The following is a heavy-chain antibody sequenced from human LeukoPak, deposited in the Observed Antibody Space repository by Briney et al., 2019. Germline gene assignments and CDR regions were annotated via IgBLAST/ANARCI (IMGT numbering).Heavy chain of an antibody. CDR2: IDWDDDK. CDR1: GFSLSTSGMC. CDR3: ARIRADYDSSGYYLVDAFDI. J-gene: IGHJ3*02. D-gene: IGHD3-22*01. V-gene: IGHV2-70*11. Sequence: SGSALVKPTQTLTLTCTFSGFSLSTSGMCVSWIRQPPGKALEWLARIDWDDDKYYSTSLKTRLTISKDTSKNQVVLTMTNMDPVDTATYYCARIRADYDSSGYYLVDAFDIWGQGTMVTVSS.